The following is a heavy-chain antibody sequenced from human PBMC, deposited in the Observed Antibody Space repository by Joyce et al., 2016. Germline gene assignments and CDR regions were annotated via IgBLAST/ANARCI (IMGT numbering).Heavy chain of an antibody. J-gene: IGHJ5*02. Sequence: EVQLVESGGGLTQPGRSLRLSCAASGFTFNDYAMHWVRQAPGKGLEWVSSISWNSASIGYADSVKGRFTISRDNAKNSLYLEMNSLRPEDTALYYCAKGFAVAGSLVDHWGQGTLVTASS. V-gene: IGHV3-9*01. D-gene: IGHD6-19*01. CDR3: AKGFAVAGSLVDH. CDR2: ISWNSASI. CDR1: GFTFNDYA.